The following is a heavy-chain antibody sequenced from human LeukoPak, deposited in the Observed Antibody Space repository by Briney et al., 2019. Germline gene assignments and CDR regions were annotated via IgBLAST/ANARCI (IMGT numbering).Heavy chain of an antibody. V-gene: IGHV1-18*04. J-gene: IGHJ4*02. Sequence: ASVKVSCKASGYTFTGYYMHWVRQAPGQGLEWMGWISAYNGNTYYAQKLQGRVTVTTDTSTSTAYMELRSLRSDDTAVYYCARDERAYCSSSVNCPYFDYWGQGTLVTVSS. CDR3: ARDERAYCSSSVNCPYFDY. CDR2: ISAYNGNT. D-gene: IGHD2-2*01. CDR1: GYTFTGYY.